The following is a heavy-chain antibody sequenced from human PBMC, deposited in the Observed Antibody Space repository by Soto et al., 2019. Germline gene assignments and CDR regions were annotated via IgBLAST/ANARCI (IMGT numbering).Heavy chain of an antibody. D-gene: IGHD5-18*01. CDR1: GFTFSSYG. CDR2: ISYDGSNK. J-gene: IGHJ4*02. V-gene: IGHV3-30*18. Sequence: GGSLRLSCAASGFTFSSYGMHWVRQAPGKGLEWVAVISYDGSNKYYVDSVKGRFTISRDNSKNTLYLQMNSLRAEDTAVYYCAKEEVYSYVDYWGQGTLVTVSS. CDR3: AKEEVYSYVDY.